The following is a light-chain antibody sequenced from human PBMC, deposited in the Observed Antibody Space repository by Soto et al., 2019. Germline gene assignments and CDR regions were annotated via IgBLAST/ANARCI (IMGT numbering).Light chain of an antibody. CDR2: ATS. Sequence: QAVVTQEPSLTVSPGDTVTLTCGSSTGAVTSGHLPSWFQQKPGQAPKTLIYATSNTHSWTPARFSGSLLGGKAALTLSGAQPEDEAEYYCLLTYPGGRVFGTGTKHRP. V-gene: IGLV7-46*01. CDR3: LLTYPGGRV. CDR1: TGAVTSGHL. J-gene: IGLJ1*01.